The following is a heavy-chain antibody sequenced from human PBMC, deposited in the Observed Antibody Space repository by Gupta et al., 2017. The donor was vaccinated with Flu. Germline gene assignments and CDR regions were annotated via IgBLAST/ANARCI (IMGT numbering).Heavy chain of an antibody. Sequence: NWIRQPPGKGLEWMGYIYDSGRSSSSYNPSLRSRVTLSVDRSKKQFSLNLIAVTAADTAGYYCAGSGTYYHVDYWGQGSLVTVSS. D-gene: IGHD1-26*01. V-gene: IGHV4-59*08. J-gene: IGHJ4*02. CDR2: IYDSGRSSS. CDR3: AGSGTYYHVDY.